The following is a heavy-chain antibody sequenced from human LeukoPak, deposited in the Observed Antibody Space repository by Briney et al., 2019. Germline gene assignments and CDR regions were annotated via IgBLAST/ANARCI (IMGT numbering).Heavy chain of an antibody. Sequence: GGSLRLSCAASGFTFSTYWMSWVRQAPGKGLEWVGNVKQDGSEKYYVDSVKGRFTISRDNAKNSLYLQMNSLRAEDTAMYYCARDSAGNDYWGQGTLVTVSS. CDR2: VKQDGSEK. J-gene: IGHJ4*02. V-gene: IGHV3-7*01. D-gene: IGHD6-13*01. CDR1: GFTFSTYW. CDR3: ARDSAGNDY.